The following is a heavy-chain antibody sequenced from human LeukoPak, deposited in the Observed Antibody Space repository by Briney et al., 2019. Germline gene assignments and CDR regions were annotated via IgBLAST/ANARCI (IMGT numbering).Heavy chain of an antibody. CDR2: IKDDGGDK. V-gene: IGHV3-7*01. CDR1: GFTFSDSW. J-gene: IGHJ4*02. Sequence: GGSLRLSCGTSGFTFSDSWMSWFRQAPGQGLEWGASIKDDGGDKYYLDSVRGRFTISRDNAEDSLYLQLDDLRAEDTAVFYCARHLLRGQNFDYWGQGTLVTVSS. CDR3: ARHLLRGQNFDY.